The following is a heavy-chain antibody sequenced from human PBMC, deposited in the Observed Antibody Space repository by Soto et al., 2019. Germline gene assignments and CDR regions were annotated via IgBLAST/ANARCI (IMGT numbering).Heavy chain of an antibody. D-gene: IGHD3-9*01. J-gene: IGHJ5*02. CDR3: ARDQELGYFDWLSQSTYNWFDP. V-gene: IGHV1-46*03. CDR1: GYTFTSYY. Sequence: ASVKVSCKASGYTFTSYYMHWVRQAPGQGLEWMGIINPSGGSTSYAQKFQGRVTMTRDTSTSTVYMELSSLRSEDTAVYYCARDQELGYFDWLSQSTYNWFDPWGQGTLVTVSS. CDR2: INPSGGST.